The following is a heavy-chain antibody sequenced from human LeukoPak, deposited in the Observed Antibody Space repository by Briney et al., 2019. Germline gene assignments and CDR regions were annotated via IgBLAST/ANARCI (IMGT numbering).Heavy chain of an antibody. D-gene: IGHD4-11*01. CDR2: IIPILGIA. J-gene: IGHJ4*02. V-gene: IGHV1-69*04. CDR1: GGTFSSYA. CDR3: ARATEVPYRYFDY. Sequence: SVKVSCKASGGTFSSYAISWVRQAPGQGLEWMGRIIPILGIANYAQKFQGRVTITADKSTSTAYMELSSLRSDDTAVYYCARATEVPYRYFDYWGQGTLVTVSS.